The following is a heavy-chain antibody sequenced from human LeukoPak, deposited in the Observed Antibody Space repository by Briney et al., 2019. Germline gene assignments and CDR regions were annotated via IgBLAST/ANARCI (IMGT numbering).Heavy chain of an antibody. CDR2: ISAYNGNT. V-gene: IGHV1-18*01. J-gene: IGHJ3*02. D-gene: IGHD3-22*01. CDR1: GYTFTSYG. CDR3: ATDDYYDSSGYTAFDI. Sequence: ASVKVSCKASGYTFTSYGISWVRQAPGQGLEWMGWISAYNGNTNYAQKLQGRVTMTTDTSTSTAYMELRSLRSDDTAVYYCATDDYYDSSGYTAFDIWGQGTMVTVSS.